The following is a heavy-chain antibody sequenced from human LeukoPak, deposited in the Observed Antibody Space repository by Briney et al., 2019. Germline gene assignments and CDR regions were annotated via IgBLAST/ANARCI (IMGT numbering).Heavy chain of an antibody. V-gene: IGHV1-69*04. D-gene: IGHD2-2*01. J-gene: IGHJ4*02. CDR3: ARDFWDVVVPAAHFDY. CDR1: GGTFSSYA. CDR2: IIPILGIA. Sequence: SVKVSCKASGGTFSSYAISWVQQAPGQGLEWMGRIIPILGIANYAQKFQGRVTITADKSTSTAYMELSSLRSEDTAVYYCARDFWDVVVPAAHFDYWGQGTLVTVSS.